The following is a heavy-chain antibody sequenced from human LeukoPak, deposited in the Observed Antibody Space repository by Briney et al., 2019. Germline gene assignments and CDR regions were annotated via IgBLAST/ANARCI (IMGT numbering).Heavy chain of an antibody. J-gene: IGHJ6*02. CDR1: GFTFSSYA. Sequence: PGGSPRLSCAASGFTFSSYAMSWVRQAPGKGLEWVSAISGSGDSIYYADSVKGRFTISRDNSKNTLCLQMNSLRAEDTAVYYCAKSKESYYYGMDVWGQGTTVTVSS. V-gene: IGHV3-23*01. CDR2: ISGSGDSI. CDR3: AKSKESYYYGMDV.